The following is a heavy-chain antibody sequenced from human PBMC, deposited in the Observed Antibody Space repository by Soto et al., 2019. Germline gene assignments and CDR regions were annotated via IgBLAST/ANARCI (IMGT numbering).Heavy chain of an antibody. CDR3: ARHQSHSSSYVDP. D-gene: IGHD6-13*01. CDR2: IYYSGST. V-gene: IGHV4-39*01. J-gene: IGHJ5*02. Sequence: SETLSLTCTVSGGSISSSSYYWGWIRQPPGKGLEWIGSIYYSGSTYYNPSLKSRVTISVDTSKNQFSLKLSSVTAADTAVYYCARHQSHSSSYVDPWAREPWSPSPQ. CDR1: GGSISSSSYY.